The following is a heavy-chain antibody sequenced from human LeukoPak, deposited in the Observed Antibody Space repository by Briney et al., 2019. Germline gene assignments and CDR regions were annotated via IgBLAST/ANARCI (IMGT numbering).Heavy chain of an antibody. CDR2: IWYDGSNK. CDR1: GFTFSSYG. Sequence: GRSLRLSCAASGFTFSSYGMHWVRQAPGKGLEWVAVIWYDGSNKYYADSVKGRFTISRDNSKNTLYLQMNSLRAEDTAVCYCARENSGWFDPWGQGTRVTVSS. V-gene: IGHV3-33*01. D-gene: IGHD4-23*01. J-gene: IGHJ5*02. CDR3: ARENSGWFDP.